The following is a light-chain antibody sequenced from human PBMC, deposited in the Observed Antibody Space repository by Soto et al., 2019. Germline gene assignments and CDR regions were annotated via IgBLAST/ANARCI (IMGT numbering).Light chain of an antibody. CDR2: EVT. V-gene: IGLV2-8*01. CDR3: NSYVGSNNYV. J-gene: IGLJ1*01. Sequence: QSVLTQPASVSGSPGQAITISCTGTSSDVGAYNYVSWYQHHPGKVPKLLIYEVTKRPSGVPDRFSGSKSGNTASLTVSGLQADDEADYYCNSYVGSNNYVLGTGTKVTVL. CDR1: SSDVGAYNY.